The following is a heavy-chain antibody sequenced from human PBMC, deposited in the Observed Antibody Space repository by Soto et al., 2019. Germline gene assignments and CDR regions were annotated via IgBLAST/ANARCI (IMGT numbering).Heavy chain of an antibody. D-gene: IGHD2-2*01. CDR3: ANAHWVYSSTWFFFDH. CDR1: GFKFSNFA. J-gene: IGHJ4*02. CDR2: INGGGGHT. Sequence: EVQLLQSGGGLVQPGGSLRLSCAASGFKFSNFAMRWIRQAPGKGLEWVSGINGGGGHTDYADSVKGRFTISRDNSKNTLYLQMSSLRAEDTAVYYCANAHWVYSSTWFFFDHWGQGTLVTVSS. V-gene: IGHV3-23*01.